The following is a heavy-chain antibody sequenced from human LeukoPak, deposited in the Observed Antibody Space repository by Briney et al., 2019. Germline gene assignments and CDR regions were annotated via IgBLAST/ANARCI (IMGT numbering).Heavy chain of an antibody. CDR1: EFTFSRYS. Sequence: TGGSLRLSCAASEFTFSRYSMNWVRQAPGKGLEWLSYISSSSSTIYYADSVKGRFTISRDNAKNSLFLQMNSLRAEDTAVYYCARDFRDVLGEGSTAFDYWGQGTLVTVSS. CDR3: ARDFRDVLGEGSTAFDY. V-gene: IGHV3-48*04. J-gene: IGHJ4*02. D-gene: IGHD3-10*01. CDR2: ISSSSSTI.